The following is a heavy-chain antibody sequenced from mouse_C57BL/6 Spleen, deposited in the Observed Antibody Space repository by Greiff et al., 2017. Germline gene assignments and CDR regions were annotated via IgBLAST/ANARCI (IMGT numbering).Heavy chain of an antibody. V-gene: IGHV5-16*01. CDR3: ARDIGSSYWYFDV. J-gene: IGHJ1*03. Sequence: EVKLMESEGGLVQPGSSMKLSCTASGFTFSDYYMAWVRQVPEKGLEWVANINYDGSSTYYLDSLKSRFIISRDNAKNILYLQMSSLKSEDTATYYCARDIGSSYWYFDVWGTGTTVTVSS. D-gene: IGHD1-1*01. CDR2: INYDGSST. CDR1: GFTFSDYY.